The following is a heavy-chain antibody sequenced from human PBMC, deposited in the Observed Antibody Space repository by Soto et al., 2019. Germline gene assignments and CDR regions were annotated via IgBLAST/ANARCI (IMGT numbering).Heavy chain of an antibody. D-gene: IGHD5-18*01. J-gene: IGHJ4*02. V-gene: IGHV2-70*01. Sequence: SGPTLVNPTQTLTLTCTFSGFSLSTSGMCVSWIRQPPGKALEWLALIDWDDDKYYSTSLKTRLTISKDTSKNQVVLTMTNMDPVDTATYYCARTNGYSYGYKDHPYYFDYWGQGTLVTVSS. CDR1: GFSLSTSGMC. CDR2: IDWDDDK. CDR3: ARTNGYSYGYKDHPYYFDY.